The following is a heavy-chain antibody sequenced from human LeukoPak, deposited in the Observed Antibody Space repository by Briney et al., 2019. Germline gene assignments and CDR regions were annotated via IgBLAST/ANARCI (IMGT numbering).Heavy chain of an antibody. V-gene: IGHV5-51*01. CDR2: IYPGDSET. CDR3: ARHAYYYDAGPYPGHY. CDR1: RYSFSSYW. J-gene: IGHJ4*02. Sequence: GESLKISCKGSRYSFSSYWIGWVRQMPGKGLEWMGLIYPGDSETRYSSSFQGQVTISADRSINTAYLQWSSLKASDTAMYYCARHAYYYDAGPYPGHYWGQGTLVTVSS. D-gene: IGHD3-22*01.